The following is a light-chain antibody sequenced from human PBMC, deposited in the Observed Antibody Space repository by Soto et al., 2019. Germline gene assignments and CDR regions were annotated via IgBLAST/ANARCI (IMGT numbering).Light chain of an antibody. CDR3: QESYRTPRT. CDR2: AAS. V-gene: IGKV1-39*01. CDR1: QTINAY. J-gene: IGKJ2*01. Sequence: DIQMTQSPSSLSASVGDRVTITCRASQTINAYLNWYQQKPGKAPKLRIYAASSLQSGVPSRFSGSGSGTDFTLTISSLQPEDFATYYCQESYRTPRTFGQGTRLEI.